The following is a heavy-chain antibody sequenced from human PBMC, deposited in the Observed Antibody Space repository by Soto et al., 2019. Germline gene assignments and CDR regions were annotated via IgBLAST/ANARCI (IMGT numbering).Heavy chain of an antibody. CDR2: IYYSGST. CDR3: AITYDILTGRFQH. V-gene: IGHV4-31*03. J-gene: IGHJ1*01. D-gene: IGHD3-9*01. CDR1: GGSISSGGYY. Sequence: SETLSLTCTVSGGSISSGGYYWSWIRQHPGEGLEWIGYIYYSGSTYYNPSLKSRVTISVDTSKNQFSLKLSSVTAADTAVYYCAITYDILTGRFQHWGQGTLVTVSS.